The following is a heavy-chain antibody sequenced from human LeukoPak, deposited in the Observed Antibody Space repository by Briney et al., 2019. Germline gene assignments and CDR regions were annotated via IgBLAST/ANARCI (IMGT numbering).Heavy chain of an antibody. J-gene: IGHJ4*02. V-gene: IGHV4-59*01. D-gene: IGHD4-23*01. CDR3: ARVVNSYGGSRNFDY. CDR2: IYYSGST. CDR1: GGSISSYY. Sequence: SETLSLTCTVSGGSISSYYWSWLRQPPGKGLEWIGYIYYSGSTNYNPSLKSRVTISVDTSKNQFSLKLSSVTAADTAVYYCARVVNSYGGSRNFDYWGQGTLVTVSS.